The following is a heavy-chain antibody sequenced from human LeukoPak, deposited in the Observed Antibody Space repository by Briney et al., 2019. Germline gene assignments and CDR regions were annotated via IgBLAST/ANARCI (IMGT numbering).Heavy chain of an antibody. CDR1: GFTFSNYA. V-gene: IGHV3-30-3*01. CDR3: ARDKRGGL. Sequence: PGRSLRLSCAASGFTFSNYAMHWVRQAPGKGLEWVAVISYDGSNKYYADSVKGRFTISRDNSKNTLYLQMNSLRAEDTAVYYCARDKRGGLWGQGTLVTVSS. D-gene: IGHD3-10*01. CDR2: ISYDGSNK. J-gene: IGHJ4*02.